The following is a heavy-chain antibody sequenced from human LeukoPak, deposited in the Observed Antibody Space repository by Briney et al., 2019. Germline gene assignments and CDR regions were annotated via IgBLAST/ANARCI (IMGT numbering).Heavy chain of an antibody. D-gene: IGHD5-18*01. CDR3: ARVQPRYSYGHPAYYYYYYMDV. CDR1: GGTFSSYA. Sequence: SVKVSCKASGGTFSSYAINWVRQAPGQGLEWMGGIIPIFGTATYAQKFQGRVTITADESTSTAYMELSSLRSEDTAVYYCARVQPRYSYGHPAYYYYYYMDVWGKGTTVTVSS. J-gene: IGHJ6*03. CDR2: IIPIFGTA. V-gene: IGHV1-69*01.